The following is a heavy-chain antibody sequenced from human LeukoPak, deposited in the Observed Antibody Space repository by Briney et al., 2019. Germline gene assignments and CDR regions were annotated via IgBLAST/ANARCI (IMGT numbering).Heavy chain of an antibody. CDR2: IYYSGST. CDR1: GGSISSYY. D-gene: IGHD3-22*01. Sequence: SETLSLTCTVSGGSISSYYWSWIRQPPEKGLEWIGYIYYSGSTNYNPSLTSRVTISVDTSKNQFSLKLSSVTAADTAVYYCARVGYYDSSGDDWGQGTLVTVSS. CDR3: ARVGYYDSSGDD. J-gene: IGHJ4*02. V-gene: IGHV4-59*01.